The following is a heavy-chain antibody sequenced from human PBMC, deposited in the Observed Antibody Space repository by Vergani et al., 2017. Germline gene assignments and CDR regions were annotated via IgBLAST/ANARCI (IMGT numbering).Heavy chain of an antibody. Sequence: EVQLVESGGGLVQPGGSLRLSCAASGFTVSSNYMSWVRQAPGKGLEWVSVIYSGGSTYYADSVKGRFTISRDNSKNTLYLQMNSLRAEDTAVDYCARVPSIAAAGRAYYYYGMDVWGQGTTVTVSS. CDR1: GFTVSSNY. CDR3: ARVPSIAAAGRAYYYYGMDV. V-gene: IGHV3-66*02. D-gene: IGHD6-13*01. J-gene: IGHJ6*02. CDR2: IYSGGST.